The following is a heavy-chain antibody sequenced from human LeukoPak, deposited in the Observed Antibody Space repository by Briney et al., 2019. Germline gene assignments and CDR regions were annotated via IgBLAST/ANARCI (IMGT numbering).Heavy chain of an antibody. J-gene: IGHJ4*02. CDR2: INHTGST. V-gene: IGHV4-34*01. D-gene: IGHD3-10*01. CDR3: ARHRPPNGRGITLVRGVTTKGFDY. CDR1: GDSINSAYY. Sequence: SETLSLTCSVSGDSINSAYYWSWIRQPPGKGLEWIGEINHTGSTNYNPSLKSRLTISVDTSKNQFSLKLSSVTAADTAVYYCARHRPPNGRGITLVRGVTTKGFDYWGQGTLVTVSS.